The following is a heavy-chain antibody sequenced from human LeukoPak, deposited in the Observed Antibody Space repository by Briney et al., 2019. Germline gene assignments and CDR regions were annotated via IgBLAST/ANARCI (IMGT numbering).Heavy chain of an antibody. J-gene: IGHJ4*02. D-gene: IGHD3-10*01. CDR1: GFTFSSYA. Sequence: GGSLRLSCAASGFTFSSYAMTWVRQAPGKGLEWVSVISGSGDSTYYADSVKGRFTISRDKSKNTLYLQMNSLRAEDTAVYYCAKDRTYGSGSYYFDYWGQGTPVTVSS. CDR2: ISGSGDST. CDR3: AKDRTYGSGSYYFDY. V-gene: IGHV3-23*01.